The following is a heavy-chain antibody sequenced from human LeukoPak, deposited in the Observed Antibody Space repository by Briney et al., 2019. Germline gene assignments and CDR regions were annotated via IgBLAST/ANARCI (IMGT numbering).Heavy chain of an antibody. Sequence: SETLSLTCTVSGGSISSYYWSWIRQPPGKGLEWIGYIYYSGSTNYNPSLKSRVTISVDTSKNQFSLKLSSVTAADTAVYYYARTPGYSYGRAAIGAFDIWGQGTMVTVSS. CDR1: GGSISSYY. D-gene: IGHD5-18*01. J-gene: IGHJ3*02. V-gene: IGHV4-59*01. CDR3: ARTPGYSYGRAAIGAFDI. CDR2: IYYSGST.